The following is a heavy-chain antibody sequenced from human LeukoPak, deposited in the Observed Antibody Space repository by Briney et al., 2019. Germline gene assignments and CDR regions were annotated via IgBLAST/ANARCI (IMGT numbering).Heavy chain of an antibody. CDR2: IYYSGST. V-gene: IGHV4-31*03. Sequence: SETLSLTCTVSGGSISSGGYYWRWIRQQPGKGLEWIGYIYYSGSTYYNPSLKSRVTISVDTSKNQFSLKLSSVTAADTAVYYCARWVVVVAATQKWFDPWGQGTLVTVSS. CDR3: ARWVVVVAATQKWFDP. J-gene: IGHJ5*02. D-gene: IGHD2-15*01. CDR1: GGSISSGGYY.